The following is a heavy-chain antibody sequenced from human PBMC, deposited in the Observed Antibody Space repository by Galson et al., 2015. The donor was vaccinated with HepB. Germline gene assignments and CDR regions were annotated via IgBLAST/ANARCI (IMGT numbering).Heavy chain of an antibody. CDR1: GYTFTHYD. CDR2: MNPNSGNT. V-gene: IGHV1-8*01. D-gene: IGHD3-22*01. Sequence: SVKVSCKASGYTFTHYDINWVRQATGQGLEWMGWMNPNSGNTGYSQKFEGRVTMTRDTSISTAYMELSSLRSDDTAVYYCARVFIDSSGYYYSWFDPWGQGTLVTVSS. CDR3: ARVFIDSSGYYYSWFDP. J-gene: IGHJ5*02.